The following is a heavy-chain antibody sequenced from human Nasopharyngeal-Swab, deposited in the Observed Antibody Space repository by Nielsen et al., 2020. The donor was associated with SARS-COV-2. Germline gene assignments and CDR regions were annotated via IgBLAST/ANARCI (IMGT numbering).Heavy chain of an antibody. CDR2: IHYGGGT. Sequence: SETLSLTCTVAGGSMSSSGYHWGWIRQPPGKGLEWIGSIHYGGGTYYNPSLSRRVTLAVDASRNQFSLTVTPVTAADTALYYCVRREYSNRLDPWGQGTLVTVSS. V-gene: IGHV4-39*01. D-gene: IGHD2/OR15-2a*01. CDR3: VRREYSNRLDP. J-gene: IGHJ5*02. CDR1: GGSMSSSGYH.